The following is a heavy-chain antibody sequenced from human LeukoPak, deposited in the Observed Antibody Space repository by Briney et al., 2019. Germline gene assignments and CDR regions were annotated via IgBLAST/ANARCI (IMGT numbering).Heavy chain of an antibody. CDR3: ARAEVGANRFDY. V-gene: IGHV3-48*03. J-gene: IGHJ4*02. CDR2: ISSSGSTI. CDR1: GFTFSSYE. Sequence: GGSLRLSCAASGFTFSSYEMNWVRQAPGKGLEWVSYISSSGSTIYYADSVKGRFTISRDNAKNSLYLQMNSLRAEDTAVYYCARAEVGANRFDYWGQGTLVTVSS. D-gene: IGHD1-26*01.